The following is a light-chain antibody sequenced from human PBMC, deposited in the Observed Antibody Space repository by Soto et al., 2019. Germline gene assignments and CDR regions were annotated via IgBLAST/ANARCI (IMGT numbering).Light chain of an antibody. CDR2: EVS. J-gene: IGLJ2*01. Sequence: QSALTQPPSASGSPGQSVTISCTGTSSDVVGYNYVSWYQQHPGKAPKLMIYEVSKRPSGVPDRFSGSKSGNTASLTVSGLQAEDEADYYCSAYAGSNNLVFGGGTKRTVL. CDR3: SAYAGSNNLV. V-gene: IGLV2-8*01. CDR1: SSDVVGYNY.